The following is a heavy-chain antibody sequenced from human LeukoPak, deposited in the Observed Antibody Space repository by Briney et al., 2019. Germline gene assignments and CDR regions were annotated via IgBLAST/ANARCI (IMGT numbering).Heavy chain of an antibody. CDR1: GYTFTSYY. J-gene: IGHJ3*02. V-gene: IGHV1-46*01. CDR3: AREGVVPAASDAFDI. CDR2: INPSGGST. D-gene: IGHD2-2*01. Sequence: ASVKVSCKASGYTFTSYYMHWVRQAPGQGLEGMGIINPSGGSTSYAQKFQGRVTMTRDTSTSTVYMELSSLRSEDTAVYYCAREGVVPAASDAFDIWGQGTMVTVSS.